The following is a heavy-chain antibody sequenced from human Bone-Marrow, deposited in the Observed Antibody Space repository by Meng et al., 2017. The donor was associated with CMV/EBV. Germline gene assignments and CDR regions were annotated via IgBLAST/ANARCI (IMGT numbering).Heavy chain of an antibody. J-gene: IGHJ6*02. CDR1: GFTFSSYG. V-gene: IGHV3-30*02. CDR2: IRYDGSNK. D-gene: IGHD5-12*01. Sequence: GGSLRLSCAASGFTFSSYGMHWVRQAPGKGLEWVAFIRYDGSNKYYADSVKGRFTISRDNAKNSLYLQMNSLRAEDTAVYYCARCREWLRPHPDDMDVWGQGTTVTVSS. CDR3: ARCREWLRPHPDDMDV.